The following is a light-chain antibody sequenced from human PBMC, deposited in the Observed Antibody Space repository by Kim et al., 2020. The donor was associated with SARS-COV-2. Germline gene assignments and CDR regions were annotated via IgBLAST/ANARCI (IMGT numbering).Light chain of an antibody. CDR2: RDS. CDR1: TIGSKK. J-gene: IGLJ2*01. Sequence: SVTRGKTAQITCGGNTIGSKKVHWYQQKPGQAPVLVIYRDSNRPTGIPERFSGSNSGNTATLTISRAQAGDEADYYCQVWDSSTAVFGGGTQLTVL. CDR3: QVWDSSTAV. V-gene: IGLV3-9*01.